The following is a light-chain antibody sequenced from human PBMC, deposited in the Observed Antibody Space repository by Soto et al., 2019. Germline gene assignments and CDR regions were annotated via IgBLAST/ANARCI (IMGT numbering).Light chain of an antibody. V-gene: IGKV1-5*03. Sequence: DIQMTQSPSTLSGSVGDRVTISCRASQTISSWLAWYQQKPGKDPKLLIYKASTLKSGVPSRFSGIGSGTEFTLTISRLQTDDCATYDGQHYNSYSEAFCQGTKVDIK. CDR1: QTISSW. CDR2: KAS. J-gene: IGKJ1*01. CDR3: QHYNSYSEA.